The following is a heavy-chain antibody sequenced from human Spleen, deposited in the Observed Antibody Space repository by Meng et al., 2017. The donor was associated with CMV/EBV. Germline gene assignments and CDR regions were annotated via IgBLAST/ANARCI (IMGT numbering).Heavy chain of an antibody. Sequence: ASVKVSCKASGYTFTGYYMHWVRQATGQGLEWMGWMNPNSGNTGYAQKFQGRVTMTRNTSISTAYMELSSLRSEDTAVYYCARDYDILTDNWFDPWGQGTLVTVS. CDR3: ARDYDILTDNWFDP. D-gene: IGHD3-9*01. CDR1: GYTFTGYY. CDR2: MNPNSGNT. J-gene: IGHJ5*02. V-gene: IGHV1-8*02.